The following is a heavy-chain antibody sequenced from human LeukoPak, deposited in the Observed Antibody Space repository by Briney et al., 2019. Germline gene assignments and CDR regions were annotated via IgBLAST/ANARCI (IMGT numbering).Heavy chain of an antibody. V-gene: IGHV1-46*03. Sequence: ASVKVSCKASGYTFTSYYMHWVRQAPGQGLEWMGIINPSGGSTTYAQKFQGSITMTRDTSTSTVYMELSSPRSEDTAVYYCARGDNWNWGLDPWGQGTLVTVSS. J-gene: IGHJ5*02. CDR1: GYTFTSYY. CDR2: INPSGGST. CDR3: ARGDNWNWGLDP. D-gene: IGHD1-7*01.